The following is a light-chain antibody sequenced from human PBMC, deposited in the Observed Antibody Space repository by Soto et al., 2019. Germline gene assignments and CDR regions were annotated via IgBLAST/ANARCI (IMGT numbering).Light chain of an antibody. CDR1: QSVSNNY. CDR3: QQRSNWPPIT. J-gene: IGKJ5*01. Sequence: EIVLTQSPGTLSLSPGESATLSCRASQSVSNNYLAWYQQKPGQAPRLLIYGASNRATGIPDRFSGSGSKRDFTLTISSLEPEDFAVYYCQQRSNWPPITVGQGTRLEIK. CDR2: GAS. V-gene: IGKV3-11*02.